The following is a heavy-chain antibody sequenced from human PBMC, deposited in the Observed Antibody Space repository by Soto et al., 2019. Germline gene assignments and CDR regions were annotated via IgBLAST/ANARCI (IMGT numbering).Heavy chain of an antibody. J-gene: IGHJ4*02. CDR2: IHSGGNA. V-gene: IGHV3-66*01. Sequence: EVHLVESGGDLVQPGGSLRLSCAASGFTVSNIYMRWVRQAPGKGLEWVSSIHSGGNADYADSVKGRFTISRDNSKNTLHLQMDNLRVEDTAMYYCLFSTPPFDYWGQGILVTVSA. CDR1: GFTVSNIY. CDR3: LFSTPPFDY.